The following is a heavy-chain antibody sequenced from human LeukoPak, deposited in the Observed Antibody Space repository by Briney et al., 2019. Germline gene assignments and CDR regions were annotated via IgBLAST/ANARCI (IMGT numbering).Heavy chain of an antibody. J-gene: IGHJ3*02. D-gene: IGHD3-10*01. CDR1: GYAFISYG. CDR2: INPNIGGT. V-gene: IGHV1-2*02. Sequence: ASVKVSCKASGYAFISYGFSWVRQAPGQGLEWMGWINPNIGGTNYAQKFQGRVTMTWDTSISTVYMELSRLRSGDTAVYYCAATRGRWGPFDIWGQGTLVTVSS. CDR3: AATRGRWGPFDI.